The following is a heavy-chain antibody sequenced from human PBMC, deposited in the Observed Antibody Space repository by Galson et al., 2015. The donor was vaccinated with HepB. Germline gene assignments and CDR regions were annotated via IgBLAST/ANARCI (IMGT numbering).Heavy chain of an antibody. CDR3: ARDKAIDY. CDR1: GFTFSSFG. CDR2: ISFDGTKK. V-gene: IGHV3-30*03. Sequence: SLRLSCAGSGFTFSSFGMHWVRQAPGKGLEWVAVISFDGTKKYYADSLKGRFTISRDDSKNTLYLQMDSLRVEDTAVYYCARDKAIDYWGQGTLVTVSS. J-gene: IGHJ4*02.